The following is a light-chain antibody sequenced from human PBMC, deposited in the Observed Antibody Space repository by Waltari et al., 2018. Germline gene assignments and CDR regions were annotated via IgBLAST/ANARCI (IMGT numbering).Light chain of an antibody. CDR1: QSVLYSSNNKNY. Sequence: DIVMTQSPDSLAVSLGERATINCKSSQSVLYSSNNKNYLAWYQQKPGQPPNLLIYWASTRESGVPDRFSGSGSGTDFTLTISSLQAEDVAVCYCQQYYSTPITFGQGTRLEIK. V-gene: IGKV4-1*01. CDR2: WAS. CDR3: QQYYSTPIT. J-gene: IGKJ5*01.